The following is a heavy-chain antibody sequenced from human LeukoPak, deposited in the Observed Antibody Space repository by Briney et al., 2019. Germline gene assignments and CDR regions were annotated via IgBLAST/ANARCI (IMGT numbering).Heavy chain of an antibody. V-gene: IGHV4-59*12. Sequence: NPSETLSLTCTVSGGSISSYYWSWIRQPPGKGLEWIGYIYYSGSTNYNPSLKSRVTISVDTSKNQFSLKLSSVTAADTAVYYCARDGDSSGWTRSDYWGQGTLVTVSS. CDR2: IYYSGST. CDR3: ARDGDSSGWTRSDY. D-gene: IGHD6-19*01. CDR1: GGSISSYY. J-gene: IGHJ4*02.